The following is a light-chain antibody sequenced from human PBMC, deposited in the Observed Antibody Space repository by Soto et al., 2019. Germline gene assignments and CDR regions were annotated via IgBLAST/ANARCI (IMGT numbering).Light chain of an antibody. CDR1: QTISSW. CDR2: KES. V-gene: IGKV1-5*03. Sequence: DIHMTQSPPTLSLSVGDIVPITCRASQTISSWLAWYKQKTGKAPKIMIYKESTLKSGVPSRLSGSGSGTEFNLTISRLQPDDFATYYCQNYNSYSEACGQGTKVDIK. CDR3: QNYNSYSEA. J-gene: IGKJ1*01.